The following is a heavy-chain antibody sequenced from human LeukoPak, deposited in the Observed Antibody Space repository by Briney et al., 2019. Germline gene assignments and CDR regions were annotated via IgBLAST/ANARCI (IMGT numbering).Heavy chain of an antibody. CDR2: IYISGST. CDR3: AKGGMIRGVIDY. CDR1: GASISPYY. D-gene: IGHD3-10*01. Sequence: SETLSLTCTVSGASISPYYWSWIRQPAGKGLEWIGHIYISGSTNYNPSLKSRVTMSLDTSKNQFSLRLHSMTAADTAVYYCAKGGMIRGVIDYWGQGALVTVSS. J-gene: IGHJ4*02. V-gene: IGHV4-4*07.